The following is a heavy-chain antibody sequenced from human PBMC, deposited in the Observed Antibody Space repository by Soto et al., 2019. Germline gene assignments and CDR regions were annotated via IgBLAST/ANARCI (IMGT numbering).Heavy chain of an antibody. CDR3: TRDPTDSISPGFDY. Sequence: GSLRLSCAASGSTFSRYSMNWVSQAPGKGLEWVSSISSSSSYIYYADSMKGRFTISRDNAKNSLFLQMNSLRAEDTAVYSCTRDPTDSISPGFDYWGQGT. V-gene: IGHV3-21*01. J-gene: IGHJ4*02. CDR2: ISSSSSYI. D-gene: IGHD6-6*01. CDR1: GSTFSRYS.